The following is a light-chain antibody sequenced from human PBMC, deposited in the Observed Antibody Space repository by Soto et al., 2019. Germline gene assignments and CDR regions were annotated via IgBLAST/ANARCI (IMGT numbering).Light chain of an antibody. CDR1: QSVTNNY. J-gene: IGKJ1*01. CDR3: HQYGNSPWT. CDR2: AAS. V-gene: IGKV3-20*01. Sequence: ETVLTQSPGTLSLSPGERATLSCRVSQSVTNNYLAWYQQKPGQAPRVLIYAASSRATGIPDKFSGVGSGTDFTLTISSLEPEDFAVYYCHQYGNSPWTLGQGTRVEIK.